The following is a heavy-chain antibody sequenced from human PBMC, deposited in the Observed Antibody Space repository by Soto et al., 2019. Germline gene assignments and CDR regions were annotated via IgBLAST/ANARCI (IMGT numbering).Heavy chain of an antibody. CDR1: GFTFSSYA. CDR2: ISGSGGST. D-gene: IGHD6-6*01. CDR3: ATGIYSSSHYFDY. J-gene: IGHJ4*02. Sequence: PGGSLRLSCAASGFTFSSYAMSWVRQVPGKGLEWVSAISGSGGSTYYADSVKGRFTISRDNSKNTLYLQMNSLRAEDTAVYYCATGIYSSSHYFDYWGQGTVVTVPQ. V-gene: IGHV3-23*01.